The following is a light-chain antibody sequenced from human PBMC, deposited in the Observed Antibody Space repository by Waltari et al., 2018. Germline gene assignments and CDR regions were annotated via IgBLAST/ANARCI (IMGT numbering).Light chain of an antibody. CDR1: SNDVGGYNF. CDR3: SSFTKNSLYV. V-gene: IGLV2-14*03. J-gene: IGLJ1*01. Sequence: QSALTQPASVSGSPGQSITISCTGTSNDVGGYNFVSCYQQHPGKAPQLIIYYVSDRPSGVSNRFSGSKSDNTASLTISGLQAEDEADYYCSSFTKNSLYVFGTGTKVTVL. CDR2: YVS.